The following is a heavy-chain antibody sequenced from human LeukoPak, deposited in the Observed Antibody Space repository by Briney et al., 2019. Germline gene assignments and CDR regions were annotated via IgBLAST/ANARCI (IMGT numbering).Heavy chain of an antibody. D-gene: IGHD2-2*01. Sequence: PSQTLSLTCTVSGGSISSGGYYWSWIRQHPGKGLEWIGYIYYSGSTYYNPSLKSRVTISVDTSKNQFSLKLSSVTAADTAVFYCARGVGSAAKGAFDIWGQGTMVTVSS. V-gene: IGHV4-31*03. CDR3: ARGVGSAAKGAFDI. CDR2: IYYSGST. CDR1: GGSISSGGYY. J-gene: IGHJ3*02.